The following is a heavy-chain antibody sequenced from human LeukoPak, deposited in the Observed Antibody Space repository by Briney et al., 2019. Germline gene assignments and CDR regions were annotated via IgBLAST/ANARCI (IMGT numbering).Heavy chain of an antibody. Sequence: ASVKVSFKASGYTFTSYAMHWVRQAPGQRLEWMGWINAGNGNTKYSQKFQGRVTISRDTSASTAYMELSSLRPEDTAVYYCARIIDYGDYLPGYWGQGTLVTVSS. CDR2: INAGNGNT. V-gene: IGHV1-3*01. D-gene: IGHD4-17*01. CDR3: ARIIDYGDYLPGY. CDR1: GYTFTSYA. J-gene: IGHJ4*02.